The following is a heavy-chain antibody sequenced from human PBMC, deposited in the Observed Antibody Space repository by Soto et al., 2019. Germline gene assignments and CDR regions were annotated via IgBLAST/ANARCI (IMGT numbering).Heavy chain of an antibody. CDR1: GFIFSDYS. V-gene: IGHV3-48*02. J-gene: IGHJ6*02. D-gene: IGHD3-22*01. CDR2: ITTTSSTM. CDR3: ARDSSGRQYYGMDV. Sequence: GGSLRLSCTPSGFIFSDYSMNWVRQAPGKGLEWISYITTTSSTMYYADSVKGRFTISRDDAKNSLYLQMNSLRDEDTAVYYCARDSSGRQYYGMDVWGQGTTVTVSS.